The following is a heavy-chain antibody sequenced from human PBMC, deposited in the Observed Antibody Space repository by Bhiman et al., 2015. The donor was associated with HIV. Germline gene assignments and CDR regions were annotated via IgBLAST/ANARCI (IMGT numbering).Heavy chain of an antibody. D-gene: IGHD6-19*01. CDR1: GFTFDDYA. CDR2: SYSGGDT. J-gene: IGHJ4*02. V-gene: IGHV3-66*01. Sequence: EVQLVESGGGLVQPGRSLRLSCAASGFTFDDYAMHWVRQAPGKGLEWVSVSYSGGDTYYADSVKGRFTISRDNSKNTLYLQMDSLRAEDTAVYYCARGAVAGAFTPSYYFDYWGQGTLVTVSS. CDR3: ARGAVAGAFTPSYYFDY.